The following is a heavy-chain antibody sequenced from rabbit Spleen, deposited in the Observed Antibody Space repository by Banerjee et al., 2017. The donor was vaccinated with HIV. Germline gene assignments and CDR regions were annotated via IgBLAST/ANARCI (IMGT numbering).Heavy chain of an antibody. J-gene: IGHJ6*01. Sequence: QEQLEESGGGLVQPGAFLTLTCTASGFDFSNYNFMCWVRQAPGKGLEWIACIDTGSRDFTYYASWAKGRFTISKTPSTTVTLQMTSLTVADTATYFCARDTGSSFSSYGMDLWGPGTLVTVS. V-gene: IGHV1S45*01. D-gene: IGHD8-1*01. CDR1: GFDFSNYNF. CDR3: ARDTGSSFSSYGMDL. CDR2: IDTGSRDFT.